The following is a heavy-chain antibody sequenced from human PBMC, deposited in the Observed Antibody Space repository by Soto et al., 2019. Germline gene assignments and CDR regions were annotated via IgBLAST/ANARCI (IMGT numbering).Heavy chain of an antibody. CDR1: GGTFSTST. V-gene: IGHV1-69*08. CDR3: ARDSPIGSTFSGYDAIDS. CDR2: TIPLLNVA. D-gene: IGHD5-12*01. Sequence: QVQLVRSGAEVKKPGSSVKVSCKASGGTFSTSTFTWVRQAPGQGLEWMGRTIPLLNVADYAQDFQGRLTITADKSTSTTYMELTSLTSKDTAVYYCARDSPIGSTFSGYDAIDSWGQGTLVTVSS. J-gene: IGHJ4*02.